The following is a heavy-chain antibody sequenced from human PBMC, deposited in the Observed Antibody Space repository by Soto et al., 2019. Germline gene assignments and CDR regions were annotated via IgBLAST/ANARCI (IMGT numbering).Heavy chain of an antibody. Sequence: PSETLSLTCTVSGGYITSNSYYWGWIRQPPGKGLEWIGSIYYSGSTHHNPSLKSRVTIFVDTSKNQFSLKLSSVTAAATAVYFCARWAAYLSDVTGRTNCFDPWGQGTLVTVSS. V-gene: IGHV4-39*01. CDR1: GGYITSNSYY. CDR3: ARWAAYLSDVTGRTNCFDP. J-gene: IGHJ5*02. CDR2: IYYSGST. D-gene: IGHD2-8*02.